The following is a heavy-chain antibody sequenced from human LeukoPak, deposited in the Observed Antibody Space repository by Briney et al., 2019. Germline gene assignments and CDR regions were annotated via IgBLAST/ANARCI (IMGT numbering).Heavy chain of an antibody. CDR3: ARERLKWLAYHPDY. CDR2: INPNSGGT. CDR1: GYTFTGYY. J-gene: IGHJ4*02. Sequence: ASVKVSCKASGYTFTGYYMHWVRQAPGQGLEWMGWINPNSGGTNYAQKFQGRVTMTRDTSISTAYMELSRLRSDDTAVYYCARERLKWLAYHPDYWGQGTLVTVSS. D-gene: IGHD6-19*01. V-gene: IGHV1-2*02.